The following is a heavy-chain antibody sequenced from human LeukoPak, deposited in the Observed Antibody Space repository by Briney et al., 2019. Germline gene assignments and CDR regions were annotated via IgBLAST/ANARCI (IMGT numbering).Heavy chain of an antibody. V-gene: IGHV3-7*03. Sequence: GGSLRLSCVASGFTFSDYYMVWVRQAPGKGLGWVASLNLDGSDKYYVDSVKGRFTISRDNAKNSLYLQMDSLRVEDTAVYYCAKGKRYPDYWGQGTLVTVSS. J-gene: IGHJ4*02. CDR1: GFTFSDYY. CDR2: LNLDGSDK. D-gene: IGHD1-1*01. CDR3: AKGKRYPDY.